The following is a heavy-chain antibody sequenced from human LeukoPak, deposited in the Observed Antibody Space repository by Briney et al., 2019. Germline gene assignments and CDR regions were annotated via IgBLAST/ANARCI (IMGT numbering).Heavy chain of an antibody. V-gene: IGHV3-23*01. J-gene: IGHJ4*02. CDR1: GFTFSSYA. Sequence: PGGSLILSCAASGFTFSSYAMSWVRQAPGKGLEWVSAISGSGGSTYYADSVKGRFTISRDNSKNTLYLQMNGLRAEDTAVYYCATYSSGWTFDYWGQGTLVTVSS. CDR2: ISGSGGST. CDR3: ATYSSGWTFDY. D-gene: IGHD6-19*01.